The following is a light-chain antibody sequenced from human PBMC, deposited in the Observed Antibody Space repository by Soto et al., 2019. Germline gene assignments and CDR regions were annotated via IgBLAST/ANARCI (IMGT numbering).Light chain of an antibody. J-gene: IGKJ2*01. V-gene: IGKV1-5*01. CDR2: DAS. Sequence: DIQMTQSPSTLSASVGDRVTITCRASQSISSWLAWYQQKPGKAPKLLIYDASSLESGVPSRFSGSGSGTEFTLTISSLQHDDFATYDCQQYNSYPMYTFGQGTKLEIK. CDR1: QSISSW. CDR3: QQYNSYPMYT.